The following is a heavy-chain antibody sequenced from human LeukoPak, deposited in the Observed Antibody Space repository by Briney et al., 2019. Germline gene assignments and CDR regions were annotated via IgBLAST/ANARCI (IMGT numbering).Heavy chain of an antibody. J-gene: IGHJ6*03. CDR1: GARFHIYS. CDR2: IIPIFATR. CDR3: AKEAAVRQVYYMEV. V-gene: IGHV1-69*05. D-gene: IGHD2-15*01. Sequence: WASVKVLYKASGARFHIYSISWVRQAPGQGLAWLGRIIPIFATRNYAQRFQGRVTSCRDKVSRRAYMEVNNLASEDTAVYFCAKEAAVRQVYYMEVWGNGTTVTVSS.